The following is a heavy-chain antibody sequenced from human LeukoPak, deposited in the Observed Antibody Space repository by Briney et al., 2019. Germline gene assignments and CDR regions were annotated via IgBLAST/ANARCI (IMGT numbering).Heavy chain of an antibody. J-gene: IGHJ5*02. V-gene: IGHV4-59*01. D-gene: IGHD1-1*01. CDR2: IYYSGST. Sequence: PSETLSLTCTVSGGSIRSYYWSWIRQPPGKGLEWIGYIYYSGSTNYNPSLKSRVTISVDTSKNQLSLKLSSVTAADTAVYYCARDNNNWYGWFDPWGQGTLVTVSS. CDR3: ARDNNNWYGWFDP. CDR1: GGSIRSYY.